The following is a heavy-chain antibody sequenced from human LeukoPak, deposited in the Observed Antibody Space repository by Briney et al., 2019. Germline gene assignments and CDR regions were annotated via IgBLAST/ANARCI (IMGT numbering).Heavy chain of an antibody. CDR2: TYYRSMWYY. V-gene: IGHV6-1*01. CDR3: SLARSEYHYGMDV. CDR1: GDIVSSISVA. J-gene: IGHJ6*02. Sequence: SQTLSLTCAISGDIVSSISVAWNWIRQSPSRGLEWLGRTYYRSMWYYEYAVSVKSRINISPDTSKNQFSLQLTSVTPEDTAVYYCSLARSEYHYGMDVWGQGTTVTVSS.